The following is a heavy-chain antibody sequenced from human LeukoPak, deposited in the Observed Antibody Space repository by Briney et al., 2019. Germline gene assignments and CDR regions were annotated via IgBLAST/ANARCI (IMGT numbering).Heavy chain of an antibody. J-gene: IGHJ4*02. CDR2: IYNSGTT. Sequence: SETLSLTCTVSGGSICSGGYYWNWIRQHPGKGLEWIGYIYNSGTTHIRPSLKSRVIISGDTSKNQLSLKLRSVTAADTAMFYCARGAKTATRGFDYWGQGILVTVSS. CDR1: GGSICSGGYY. V-gene: IGHV4-31*03. D-gene: IGHD5-24*01. CDR3: ARGAKTATRGFDY.